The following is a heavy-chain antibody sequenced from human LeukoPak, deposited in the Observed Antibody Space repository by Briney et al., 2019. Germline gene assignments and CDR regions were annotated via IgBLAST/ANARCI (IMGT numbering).Heavy chain of an antibody. CDR1: GFTFDDYA. Sequence: PGGSLRLSCAASGFTFDDYAMHWVRQAPGKGLEWVSGISWNSGSIGYADSVKGRFTISRDNAKNSLYLQMNSLRAEDTALYYCAKDIGDVDTAMGDYWGQGTLVTVSS. D-gene: IGHD5-18*01. V-gene: IGHV3-9*01. CDR3: AKDIGDVDTAMGDY. J-gene: IGHJ4*02. CDR2: ISWNSGSI.